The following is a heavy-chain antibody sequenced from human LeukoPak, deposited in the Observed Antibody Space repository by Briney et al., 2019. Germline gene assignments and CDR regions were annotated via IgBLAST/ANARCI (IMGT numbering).Heavy chain of an antibody. J-gene: IGHJ6*02. CDR3: AREDVVLVDAVRYYYYGMDV. CDR2: INPSCGST. V-gene: IGHV1-46*01. Sequence: ASVKVSCNASGYNFISYYMYWVRQPPGQGLELMGIINPSCGSTSYAQKFQDRGTMTRDTSTSTVYMELSSLKSEDTAVYYCAREDVVLVDAVRYYYYGMDVWGQGTTVTVSS. D-gene: IGHD2-8*01. CDR1: GYNFISYY.